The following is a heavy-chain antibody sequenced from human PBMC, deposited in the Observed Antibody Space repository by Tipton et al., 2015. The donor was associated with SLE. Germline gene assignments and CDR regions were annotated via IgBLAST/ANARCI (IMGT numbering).Heavy chain of an antibody. V-gene: IGHV1-8*01. D-gene: IGHD6-13*01. Sequence: QSGAEVKKPGASVKVSCKASGYTFTSYDINWVRQATGQGLEWMGWMNPNRGNTGYAQKFQGRVTMTRNTSISTAYMELSSLRSEDTAVYYCARAFMYSSPINWFDPWGQGTLVTVSS. CDR1: GYTFTSYD. CDR3: ARAFMYSSPINWFDP. CDR2: MNPNRGNT. J-gene: IGHJ5*02.